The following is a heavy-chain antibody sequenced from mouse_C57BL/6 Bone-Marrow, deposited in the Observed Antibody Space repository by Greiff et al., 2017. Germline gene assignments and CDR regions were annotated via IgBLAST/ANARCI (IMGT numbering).Heavy chain of an antibody. J-gene: IGHJ4*01. D-gene: IGHD4-1*01. V-gene: IGHV5-15*01. CDR2: ISNLADSI. Sequence: EVNVVESGGGLVQPGGSLKLSCAASGFTFSDYGMAWVRQAPRKGPEWVACISNLADSIYYADTVTGRFTISTENAKNTLYLEMSSLRSEDTALYYCARHTNWGAMDYWGQGTSGTVS. CDR1: GFTFSDYG. CDR3: ARHTNWGAMDY.